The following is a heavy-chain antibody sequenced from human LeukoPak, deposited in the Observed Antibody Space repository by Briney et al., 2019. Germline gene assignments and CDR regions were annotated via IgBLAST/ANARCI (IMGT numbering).Heavy chain of an antibody. CDR2: IYYSGGT. V-gene: IGHV4-31*03. D-gene: IGHD1-26*01. J-gene: IGHJ4*02. CDR1: GGSLSSGAYY. CDR3: ARIIVGATFDY. Sequence: PSETLSLTCTVSGGSLSSGAYYWSWIRQHPAKGLEWIGYIYYSGGTHYNPSLKSRLTISVHTSKNQFSLNLSSVTAADTAVYYCARIIVGATFDYWGQGTLVTVSP.